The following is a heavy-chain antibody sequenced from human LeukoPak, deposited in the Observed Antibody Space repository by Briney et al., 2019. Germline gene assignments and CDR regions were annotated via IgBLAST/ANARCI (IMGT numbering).Heavy chain of an antibody. D-gene: IGHD3-16*01. CDR3: AKDKGVYYYMDV. CDR1: GFTFSNYA. CDR2: ISGSGGTS. V-gene: IGHV3-23*01. J-gene: IGHJ6*03. Sequence: GGSLRLSCLPSGFTFSNYAMTWVRQAPGKGLEWVSSISGSGGTSYYADSVKGRFTISRDNAKNSLYLQMNSLRAEDTALYYCAKDKGVYYYMDVWGKGTTVTISS.